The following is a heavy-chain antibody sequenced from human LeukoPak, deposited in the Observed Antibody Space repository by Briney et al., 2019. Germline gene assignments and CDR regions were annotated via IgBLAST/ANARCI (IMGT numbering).Heavy chain of an antibody. D-gene: IGHD6-13*01. CDR2: IKEDGSEK. J-gene: IGHJ4*02. Sequence: GGSLRLSCAASGFTFSNYWMSWVRQAPGKGLEWVANIKEDGSEKYYVDSVKGRFTISRDNARNTLYLQMNSLRAEDTAVYYCASGRQLGYWGQGTLVTVSS. V-gene: IGHV3-7*01. CDR1: GFTFSNYW. CDR3: ASGRQLGY.